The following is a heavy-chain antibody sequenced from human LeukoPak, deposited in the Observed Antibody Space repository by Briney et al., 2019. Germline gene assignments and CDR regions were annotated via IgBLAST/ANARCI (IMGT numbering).Heavy chain of an antibody. CDR1: GGSFSGYY. V-gene: IGHV4-34*01. D-gene: IGHD1-14*01. CDR3: ARLSGGGSGHRANRAFDY. J-gene: IGHJ4*02. Sequence: PSETLSLTCAVYGGSFSGYYWSWIRQPPWKGLEWIGEINHSGSTNYNPSLKSRVTISVDTSKNQFSLKLSSVTAADTAVYYCARLSGGGSGHRANRAFDYWGPGALVTVSS. CDR2: INHSGST.